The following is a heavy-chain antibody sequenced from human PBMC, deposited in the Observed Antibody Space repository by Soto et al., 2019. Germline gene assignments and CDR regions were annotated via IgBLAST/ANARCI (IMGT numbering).Heavy chain of an antibody. J-gene: IGHJ6*02. CDR1: GYTFTGYY. Sequence: SVKVSCKASGYTFTGYYMHWVRQAPGQGLEWMGWINPNSGGTNYAQKFQGRVTMTRDTSISTAYMELSRLRSDDTAVYYCARPAYCSSTSCYTEYFDYGMDVWGQGTTVTVSS. CDR3: ARPAYCSSTSCYTEYFDYGMDV. CDR2: INPNSGGT. D-gene: IGHD2-2*02. V-gene: IGHV1-2*02.